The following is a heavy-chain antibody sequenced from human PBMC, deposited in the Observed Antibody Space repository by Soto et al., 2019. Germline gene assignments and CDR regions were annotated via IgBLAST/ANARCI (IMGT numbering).Heavy chain of an antibody. Sequence: PSETLSLTCTVSGGSISSYYWSWIRQPPGKGLEWIGYIYYSGSTNYNPSLKSRVTISVDTSKNQFSLKLSSVTAADTAVYYCARQNVLVEPLDYWGQGTLVTVSS. CDR1: GGSISSYY. V-gene: IGHV4-59*01. CDR2: IYYSGST. D-gene: IGHD1-26*01. CDR3: ARQNVLVEPLDY. J-gene: IGHJ4*02.